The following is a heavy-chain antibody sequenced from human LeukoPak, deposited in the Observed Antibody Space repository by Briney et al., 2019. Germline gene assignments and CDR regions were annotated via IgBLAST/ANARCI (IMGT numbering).Heavy chain of an antibody. D-gene: IGHD3-3*01. CDR2: ISGGGNTI. Sequence: GGSLRLSCAASGFTFSSYTMNWVRQAPGKGLEWISYISGGGNTIYYADSVKGRFHISRDRAKNSLFVQMNSLRADDTAVYYCARTSGFRFLEWLSGFDYWGQGALVTVSS. V-gene: IGHV3-48*01. J-gene: IGHJ4*02. CDR1: GFTFSSYT. CDR3: ARTSGFRFLEWLSGFDY.